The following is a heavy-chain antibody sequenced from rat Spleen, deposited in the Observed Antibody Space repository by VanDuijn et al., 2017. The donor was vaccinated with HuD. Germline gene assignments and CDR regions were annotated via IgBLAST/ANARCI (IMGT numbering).Heavy chain of an antibody. V-gene: IGHV2-1*01. CDR3: ARGGYGSYIYGFFDY. Sequence: QVQLKESGPGLVQPSQTLSLTCTVSGFSLTSNSVSWVRQPPGKGLEWMGAIWSGGRADYNPALKSRLSISRDTSKSQVFLQMNSLQTDDTATYYCARGGYGSYIYGFFDYWGQGVMVTVSS. CDR1: GFSLTSNS. CDR2: IWSGGRA. D-gene: IGHD1-2*01. J-gene: IGHJ2*01.